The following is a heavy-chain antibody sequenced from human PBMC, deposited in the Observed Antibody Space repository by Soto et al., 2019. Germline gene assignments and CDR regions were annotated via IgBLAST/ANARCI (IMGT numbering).Heavy chain of an antibody. J-gene: IGHJ4*02. V-gene: IGHV4-59*01. CDR2: IYYSGST. CDR1: GGSISSYY. CDR3: AKDSEQQLVGYDY. D-gene: IGHD6-13*01. Sequence: PSETLSLTCTVSGGSISSYYWSWIRQPPGKGLEWIGYIYYSGSTNYNPSLKSRVTISVDTSKNQFSLKLSSVTAADTAVYYCAKDSEQQLVGYDYWGQGTLVTVSS.